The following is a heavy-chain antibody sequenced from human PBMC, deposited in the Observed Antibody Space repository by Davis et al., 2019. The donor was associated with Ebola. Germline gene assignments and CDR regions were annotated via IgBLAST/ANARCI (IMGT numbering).Heavy chain of an antibody. CDR3: ARSYHDILTGYYY. CDR1: GFSIGDEA. Sequence: GGSLRLSCTVSGFSIGDEAMSWFRQAPGKGLEWVAFIRYDGINTYSADSVKGRFTISRDNSKNTLYLQMNSLRAEDTAVYYCARSYHDILTGYYYWGQGTLVTVSS. J-gene: IGHJ4*02. CDR2: IRYDGINT. D-gene: IGHD3-9*01. V-gene: IGHV3-30*02.